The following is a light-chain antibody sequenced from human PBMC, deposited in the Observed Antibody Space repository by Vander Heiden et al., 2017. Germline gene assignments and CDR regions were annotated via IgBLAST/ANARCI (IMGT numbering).Light chain of an antibody. CDR3: QQYYSTPWT. CDR2: WAS. J-gene: IGKJ1*01. V-gene: IGKV4-1*01. CDR1: QSLFFSSDDKNY. Sequence: VMTQSPDSQSVYLRESATITCRSSQSLFFSSDDKNYLAWFQQKVGQPPKQLIYWASSREPGVPYRFIGSGSGTDFTLTISSLQPEDVAVYYCQQYYSTPWTFGQGTKVEVK.